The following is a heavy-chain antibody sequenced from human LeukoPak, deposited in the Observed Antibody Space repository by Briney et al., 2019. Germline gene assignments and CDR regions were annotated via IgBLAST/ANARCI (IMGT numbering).Heavy chain of an antibody. V-gene: IGHV3-11*06. J-gene: IGHJ3*01. CDR1: GFTFSDYN. D-gene: IGHD3-3*01. CDR2: ISSSSSYT. Sequence: GTLRLSCAASGFTFSDYNLSWIRQGPGKGLEWVSYISSSSSYTNYADPVKGRFTISRDNTNDNLYLQMNSLGAEDTAVYYCARGVLETNSVAFDRWGQGTMVTVSS. CDR3: ARGVLETNSVAFDR.